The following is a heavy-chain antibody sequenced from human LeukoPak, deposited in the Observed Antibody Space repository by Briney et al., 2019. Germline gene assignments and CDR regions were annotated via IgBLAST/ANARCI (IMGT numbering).Heavy chain of an antibody. CDR2: ISSSGSTI. J-gene: IGHJ4*02. V-gene: IGHV3-11*01. D-gene: IGHD2-15*01. CDR3: PRDKVVVWESECCLDF. CDR1: GFTFSDYY. Sequence: GGSLRLSCAASGFTFSDYYMSWIRQAPGKGLEWVSYISSSGSTIYYADSVKGRFTISRDHAKNSLYLQMNSLRAEDTAVYYCPRDKVVVWESECCLDFWGQGTLVTVSS.